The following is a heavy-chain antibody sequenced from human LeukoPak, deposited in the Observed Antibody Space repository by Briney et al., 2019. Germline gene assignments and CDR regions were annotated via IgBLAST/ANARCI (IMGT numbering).Heavy chain of an antibody. Sequence: SETLSLTCAVYGGSFSGYYWSWIRQPPGKGLEWIGEINHSGSTDYNPSLKSRVTISVDTSKNQFSLKLSSVTAADTAVYYCARGLRDYYGSGSYFSIPGNYWGQGTLVTVSS. J-gene: IGHJ4*02. CDR1: GGSFSGYY. CDR2: INHSGST. D-gene: IGHD3-10*01. V-gene: IGHV4-34*01. CDR3: ARGLRDYYGSGSYFSIPGNY.